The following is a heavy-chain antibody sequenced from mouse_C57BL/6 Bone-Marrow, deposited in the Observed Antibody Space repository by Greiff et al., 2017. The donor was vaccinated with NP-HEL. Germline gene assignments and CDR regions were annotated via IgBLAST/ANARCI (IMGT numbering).Heavy chain of an antibody. V-gene: IGHV5-6*01. J-gene: IGHJ2*01. CDR2: ISSGGSYT. CDR1: GFTFSSYG. D-gene: IGHD2-5*01. Sequence: EVQLVESGGDLVKPGGSLKLSCAASGFTFSSYGMSWVRQTPDKRLAWVATISSGGSYTYSPDSVKGRFTISRDNAKNTLYLQMSSLKSEDTAMYYCARHYYSNYFDYWGQGTTLTVSS. CDR3: ARHYYSNYFDY.